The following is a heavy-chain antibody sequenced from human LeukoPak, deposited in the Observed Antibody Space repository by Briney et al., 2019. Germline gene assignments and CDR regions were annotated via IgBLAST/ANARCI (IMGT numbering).Heavy chain of an antibody. V-gene: IGHV3-23*01. CDR1: GFTFSDYY. CDR2: ISGSGGST. CDR3: AKVRVGYLDY. D-gene: IGHD3-22*01. J-gene: IGHJ4*02. Sequence: PGGSLRLSCAASGFTFSDYYMSWIRQAPGKGLEWVSAISGSGGSTYYADSVKGRFTISRDNSKNTLYLQMNSLRAEDTAVYYCAKVRVGYLDYWGQGTLVTVSS.